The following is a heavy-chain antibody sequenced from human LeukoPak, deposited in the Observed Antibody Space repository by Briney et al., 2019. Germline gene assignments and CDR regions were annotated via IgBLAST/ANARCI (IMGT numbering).Heavy chain of an antibody. J-gene: IGHJ6*03. D-gene: IGHD6-13*01. CDR2: IRSSSRTI. V-gene: IGHV3-48*01. Sequence: GGSLRLSCAASGFTFSSYSMNWVRQAPGKGLEWVSYIRSSSRTIYYADSVKGRFTISRDNAKNSLYLQMNSLRAEDTAVYYCARESSSSWATSGIYYYYYYMDVWGKGTTVTVSS. CDR3: ARESSSSWATSGIYYYYYYMDV. CDR1: GFTFSSYS.